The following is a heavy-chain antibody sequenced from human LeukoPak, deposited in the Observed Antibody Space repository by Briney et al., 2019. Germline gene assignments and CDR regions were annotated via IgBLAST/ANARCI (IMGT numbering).Heavy chain of an antibody. CDR1: GGSISSSNW. CDR3: ARLTTVANYYYYGMDV. Sequence: SETLSLTCAVSGGSISSSNWWSWVRQTPGKGLEWIGEIYHSGSTNYNPSLKSRVTISVDKSKNQFSLKLSSVTAADTAVYYCARLTTVANYYYYGMDVWGQGTTVTVSS. D-gene: IGHD4-23*01. J-gene: IGHJ6*02. CDR2: IYHSGST. V-gene: IGHV4-4*02.